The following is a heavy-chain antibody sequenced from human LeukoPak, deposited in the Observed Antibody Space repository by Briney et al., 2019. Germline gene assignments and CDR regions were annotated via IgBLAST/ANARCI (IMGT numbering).Heavy chain of an antibody. D-gene: IGHD2-2*01. CDR3: AKDLRYSTSWSSGWFDP. Sequence: ASVKVSCTASGYTFTDYYMHWVRQAPGQGLQWMGWINPKSGGTSYAQMFQGRVTMTRDTSISIAYMELSRLRSDDTAVYYCAKDLRYSTSWSSGWFDPWGQGTLVTVSS. CDR1: GYTFTDYY. J-gene: IGHJ5*02. CDR2: INPKSGGT. V-gene: IGHV1-2*02.